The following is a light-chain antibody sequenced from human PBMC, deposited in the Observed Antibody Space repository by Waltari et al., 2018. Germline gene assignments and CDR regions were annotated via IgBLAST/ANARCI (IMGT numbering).Light chain of an antibody. V-gene: IGLV3-21*01. CDR3: QVWDANTDPGV. Sequence: SCVLTQPPSVSVAPGETARITCGGNNIESKSVHWYRQRPGQAPVLVISYDSDRPSGIPERFSGSNSGNTATLTISRVEAGDEADYYCQVWDANTDPGVFGTGTEVTVL. J-gene: IGLJ1*01. CDR1: NIESKS. CDR2: YDS.